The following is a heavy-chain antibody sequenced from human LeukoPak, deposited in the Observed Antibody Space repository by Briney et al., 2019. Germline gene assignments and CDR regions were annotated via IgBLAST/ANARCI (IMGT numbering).Heavy chain of an antibody. V-gene: IGHV3-30*04. CDR1: GFTFSSYA. CDR2: ISYDGSNK. D-gene: IGHD5-24*01. Sequence: GGPLRLSCAASGFTFSSYAMHWVRQAPGKGLEWVAVISYDGSNKYYADSVKGRFTISRDNSKNTLYLQMNSLRAEDTAVYYCARDGAIGEMATRTPAYFDYWGQGTLVTVSS. J-gene: IGHJ4*02. CDR3: ARDGAIGEMATRTPAYFDY.